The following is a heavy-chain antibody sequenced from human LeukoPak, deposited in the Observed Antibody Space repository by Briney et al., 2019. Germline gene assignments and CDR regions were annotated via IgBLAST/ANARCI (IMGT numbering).Heavy chain of an antibody. J-gene: IGHJ6*02. CDR3: ARRKYDFAYGMDV. V-gene: IGHV5-51*01. Sequence: GESLKISCKGSGYSFTTYWIGWVRQVPGKGLEWMGIIYPGDSETRYSPSFQGQVTISADKSISTAYLQWSSLKASDTAIYYCARRKYDFAYGMDVWGQGTTVT. CDR1: GYSFTTYW. D-gene: IGHD3-3*01. CDR2: IYPGDSET.